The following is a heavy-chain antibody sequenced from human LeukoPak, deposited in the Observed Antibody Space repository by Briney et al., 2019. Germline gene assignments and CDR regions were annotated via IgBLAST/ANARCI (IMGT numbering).Heavy chain of an antibody. V-gene: IGHV3-21*01. J-gene: IGHJ1*01. Sequence: GGSLVLSGAASGFPFSSYSMNGVGQAPGRGLEGVSSISSSSRYIYYADSVKGRFTISRDNAKNSLYLQMNSLRAEDTAVYYCARDLSSSSTAYFQRWGQGTLVTVSS. CDR1: GFPFSSYS. D-gene: IGHD6-6*01. CDR2: ISSSSRYI. CDR3: ARDLSSSSTAYFQR.